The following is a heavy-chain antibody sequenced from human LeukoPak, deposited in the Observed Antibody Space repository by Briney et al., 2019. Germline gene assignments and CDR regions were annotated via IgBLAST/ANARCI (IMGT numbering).Heavy chain of an antibody. Sequence: PGGSLRLSCAASGFTFSTYAMSGVRQAPGKGLEWVSPISVSAGSTYYADSVKGRFTISRDNSKNTLYLQMNSLRAEDTAVYYCAKDHGVAAAGALDYWGQGTLVTVSS. J-gene: IGHJ4*02. V-gene: IGHV3-23*01. CDR2: ISVSAGST. CDR1: GFTFSTYA. CDR3: AKDHGVAAAGALDY. D-gene: IGHD6-13*01.